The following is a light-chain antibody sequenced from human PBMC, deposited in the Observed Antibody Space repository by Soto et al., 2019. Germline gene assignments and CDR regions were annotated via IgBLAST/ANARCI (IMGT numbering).Light chain of an antibody. Sequence: DIQMTQSPSTLSASVGDRVTITCRASQSISSWLAWYQQKPGKAPKLLIYDASSLESGVPSRFSGSGSGTEFTLTISSLQPDDFATYDGQQYNSYSGTFGQGTKLEIK. CDR2: DAS. CDR1: QSISSW. V-gene: IGKV1-5*01. J-gene: IGKJ2*01. CDR3: QQYNSYSGT.